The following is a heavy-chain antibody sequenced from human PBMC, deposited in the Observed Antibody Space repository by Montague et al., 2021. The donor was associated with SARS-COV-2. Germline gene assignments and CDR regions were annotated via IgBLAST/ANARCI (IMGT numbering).Heavy chain of an antibody. Sequence: SETLSLTCTVSGGSISSYYWSWIRQPPGKGLEWVGSIYYRGNTYYNPSLKSRLTISVDTSKDEISLRLTSVTAADTALYYCARQRLLGVVRNPKDFDSWGQGTLVTVSS. CDR2: IYYRGNT. CDR1: GGSISSYY. D-gene: IGHD2-8*02. J-gene: IGHJ4*02. V-gene: IGHV4-59*04. CDR3: ARQRLLGVVRNPKDFDS.